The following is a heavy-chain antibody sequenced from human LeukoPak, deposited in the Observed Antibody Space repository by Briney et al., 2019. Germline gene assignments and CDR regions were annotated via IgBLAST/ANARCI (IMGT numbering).Heavy chain of an antibody. D-gene: IGHD3-10*01. CDR3: ARVASFGELGD. J-gene: IGHJ4*02. CDR2: IYTSGST. CDR1: GGSISSGSYY. V-gene: IGHV4-61*02. Sequence: SQTLSLTCTVSGGSISSGSYYWSWIRQPAGKGLEWIGRIYTSGSTNYNPSLKSRVTISVDTSKNQFSLKLSSVTAADTAVYYCARVASFGELGDWGQGTLVTVSS.